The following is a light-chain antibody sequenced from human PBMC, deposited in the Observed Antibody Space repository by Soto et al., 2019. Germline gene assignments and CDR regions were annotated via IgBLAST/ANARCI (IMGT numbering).Light chain of an antibody. V-gene: IGLV2-14*01. CDR1: SSDVGGYNY. Sequence: QSALTQPASVSGSPGHSITISCTGTSSDVGGYNYVSWYQQHPGKAPKFMIYDVSNRPSGVSNRFSGSKSGNTASLTISGLQAEDEADYYCSSYTSSSTLVFGGGTKLTVL. J-gene: IGLJ2*01. CDR3: SSYTSSSTLV. CDR2: DVS.